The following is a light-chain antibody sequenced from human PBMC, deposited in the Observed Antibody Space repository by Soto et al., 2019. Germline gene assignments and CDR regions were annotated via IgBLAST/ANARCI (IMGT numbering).Light chain of an antibody. J-gene: IGLJ1*01. CDR3: ASNRDRNIFV. Sequence: QSVLTQPASLSGSPGQSITISCTGTSSDIGFYNYVSWYQQHPGQAPRLIIYDVTNRPSGVSDRFSGSKSGSAAALTISGLQAAYEGYYYGASNRDRNIFVFGTGTKLT. CDR1: SSDIGFYNY. V-gene: IGLV2-14*03. CDR2: DVT.